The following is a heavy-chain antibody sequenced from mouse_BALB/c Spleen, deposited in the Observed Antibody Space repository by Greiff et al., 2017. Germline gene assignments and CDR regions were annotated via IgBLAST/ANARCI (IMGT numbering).Heavy chain of an antibody. CDR1: GFTFTDYY. CDR2: IRNKANGYTT. D-gene: IGHD2-4*01. J-gene: IGHJ2*01. V-gene: IGHV7-3*02. CDR3: ARGYDYDGGLYYFDD. Sequence: EVKLVESGGGLVQPGGSLRLSCATSGFTFTDYYMSWVRQPPGKALEWLGFIRNKANGYTTAYSASVKGRFTISRDNPQSILYLQMNTLRAEDRATYYCARGYDYDGGLYYFDDWGQGTTLTVSS.